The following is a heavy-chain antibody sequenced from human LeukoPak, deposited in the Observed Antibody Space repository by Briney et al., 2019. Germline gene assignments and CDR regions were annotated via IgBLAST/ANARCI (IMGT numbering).Heavy chain of an antibody. CDR1: GGSFSGYY. D-gene: IGHD3-3*01. Sequence: SETLSLTCAVYGGSFSGYYWSWIRQPPGKGLEWIGEINHSGSTNYNPSLKSRVTISVDTSKNQFYLKLSSVTAADTAVYYCARGVLRFLEWLIWFDPWGQGTLVTVSS. CDR3: ARGVLRFLEWLIWFDP. J-gene: IGHJ5*02. CDR2: INHSGST. V-gene: IGHV4-34*01.